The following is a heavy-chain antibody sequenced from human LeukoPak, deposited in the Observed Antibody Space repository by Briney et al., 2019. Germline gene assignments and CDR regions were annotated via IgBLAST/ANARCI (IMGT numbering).Heavy chain of an antibody. D-gene: IGHD5-18*01. CDR3: ARDPSFAYGSPFAY. V-gene: IGHV6-1*01. CDR1: GDSVSSNSAA. CDR2: TFYRSKWNN. Sequence: SQTLSLTCAISGDSVSSNSAAWNWRRQSPSSGLKWLGRTFYRSKWNNDYAVSVKGRITSNPDTSKNPFYLQLNSVTPEDTAVYYCARDPSFAYGSPFAYWGQGTLVTVSS. J-gene: IGHJ4*02.